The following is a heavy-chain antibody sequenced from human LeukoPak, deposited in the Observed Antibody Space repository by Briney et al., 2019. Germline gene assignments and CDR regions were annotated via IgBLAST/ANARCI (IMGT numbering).Heavy chain of an antibody. Sequence: SETLSLTCAVYGGSFSGYYWSWIRQPPGKGLEWIGEINHSGSTNYNPSLKSRVTISVDTSKNRFSLKLSSVTAADTAVYYCARWGYYYDSSGYYRTGDYWDQGTLVTVSS. J-gene: IGHJ4*02. CDR3: ARWGYYYDSSGYYRTGDY. CDR2: INHSGST. CDR1: GGSFSGYY. V-gene: IGHV4-34*01. D-gene: IGHD3-22*01.